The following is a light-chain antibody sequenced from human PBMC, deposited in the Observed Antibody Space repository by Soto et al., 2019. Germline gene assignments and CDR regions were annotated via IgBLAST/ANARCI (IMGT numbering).Light chain of an antibody. Sequence: EIVLTQSPGTLSLSPGGRATLSCRASQSVSSSYLAWYQQKPGQAPRLLIYGASSRATGIPDRFSGSGSGTDFTLTISRMEPEDFAVYYCQQRRTFGPGTKVDIK. V-gene: IGKV3-20*01. CDR3: QQRRT. J-gene: IGKJ3*01. CDR2: GAS. CDR1: QSVSSSY.